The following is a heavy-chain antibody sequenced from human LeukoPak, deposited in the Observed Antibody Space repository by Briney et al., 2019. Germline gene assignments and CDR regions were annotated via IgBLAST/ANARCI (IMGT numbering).Heavy chain of an antibody. CDR3: ARVDYSNYYYYYMDV. Sequence: SETLSLTCTVSGGSISSYYWSWIRQPAGKGLEWIGRIYTSGSTNYNPSLKSRVTISVDTSKNQFSLNLSSVTAADTAVYYCARVDYSNYYYYYMDVWGKGTTVTVSS. V-gene: IGHV4-4*07. D-gene: IGHD4-11*01. J-gene: IGHJ6*03. CDR2: IYTSGST. CDR1: GGSISSYY.